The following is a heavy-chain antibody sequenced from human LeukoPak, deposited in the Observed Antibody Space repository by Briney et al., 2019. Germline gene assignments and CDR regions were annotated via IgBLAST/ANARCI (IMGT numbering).Heavy chain of an antibody. J-gene: IGHJ4*02. CDR2: IHYSGKV. CDR1: GGSLRSSGHW. V-gene: IGHV4-39*01. Sequence: SETLSLTCTVSGGSLRSSGHWWVWIRQPPGKGLEWIGSIHYSGKVYYNPSLKSRVTTSVDTSTDQFSLRLSSATAADTAIYYCARQSGDQSSAWYFDAWGQGTLVTVSS. CDR3: ARQSGDQSSAWYFDA. D-gene: IGHD6-19*01.